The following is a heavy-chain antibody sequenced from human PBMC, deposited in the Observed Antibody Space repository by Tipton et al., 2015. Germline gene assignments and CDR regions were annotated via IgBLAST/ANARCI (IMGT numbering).Heavy chain of an antibody. CDR1: GGSINAAPVY. CDR2: VFHTGSP. CDR3: ARPGCGTYSLSL. V-gene: IGHV4-39*01. Sequence: GLVKPSETLSLICTVSGGSINAAPVYWAWIRQSPGKGLEWIGSVFHTGSPYYNPSLKSRVTLFADMSKNQFSMNLSSVTAADTAIYYCARPGCGTYSLSLWGQGTLVTVSS. D-gene: IGHD1-26*01. J-gene: IGHJ4*02.